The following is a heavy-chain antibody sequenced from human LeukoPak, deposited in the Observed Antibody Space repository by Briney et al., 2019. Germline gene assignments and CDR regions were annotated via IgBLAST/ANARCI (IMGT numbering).Heavy chain of an antibody. CDR1: GGTFSSYG. Sequence: SVKVSCKPSGGTFSSYGVSWVRQAPGQGLEWMGGIILIFRTTNYAQRFRGRVTITTDESTSTVYMELSSLRSEDTAVYYCARSQRAGYNVYYFDSWGQGTLVTVSS. J-gene: IGHJ4*02. CDR2: IILIFRTT. V-gene: IGHV1-69*05. D-gene: IGHD5-24*01. CDR3: ARSQRAGYNVYYFDS.